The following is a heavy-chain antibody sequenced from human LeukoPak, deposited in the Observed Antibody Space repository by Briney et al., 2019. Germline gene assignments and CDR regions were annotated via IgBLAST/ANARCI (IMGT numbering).Heavy chain of an antibody. J-gene: IGHJ6*04. CDR3: ARDKKDYYYYYGMDG. CDR2: INHSGST. V-gene: IGHV4-34*01. CDR1: GEFFSGYY. Sequence: PSETLSLTCAVYGEFFSGYYWSWIRQPPGKGLEWIGEINHSGSTNYNPSLKSRVTISVDTSKNQLSLKLSSVTAADTAVYYCARDKKDYYYYYGMDGWGKGTTVTVSS.